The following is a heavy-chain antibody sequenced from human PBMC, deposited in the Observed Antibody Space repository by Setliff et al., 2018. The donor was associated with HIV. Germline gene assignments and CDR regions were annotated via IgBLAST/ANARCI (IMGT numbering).Heavy chain of an antibody. V-gene: IGHV3-30*18. Sequence: CAASGFTLSTYGMYWVRQAPGKGLEWVADILYDESDKYYADSVKGRFTISRDNSKNTVYLQMNSLRLEDTAVYYCAKVSSPYTTSSFVLDYWGQGTLVTVSS. J-gene: IGHJ4*02. CDR1: GFTLSTYG. CDR2: ILYDESDK. D-gene: IGHD6-6*01. CDR3: AKVSSPYTTSSFVLDY.